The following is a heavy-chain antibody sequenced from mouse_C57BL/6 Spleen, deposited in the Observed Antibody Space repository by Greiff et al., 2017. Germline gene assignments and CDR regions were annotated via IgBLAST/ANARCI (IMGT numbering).Heavy chain of an antibody. D-gene: IGHD1-1*01. Sequence: VQLQQPGAELVMPGASVKLSCKASGYTFTSYWMHWVKQRPGQGLEWIGEIDPSDSYTNYNQKFKGKSTLTVDKSSSTAYMQLSSLTSEDSAVYYCASRYYYGSGFDYWGQGTTLTVSS. J-gene: IGHJ2*01. V-gene: IGHV1-69*01. CDR1: GYTFTSYW. CDR3: ASRYYYGSGFDY. CDR2: IDPSDSYT.